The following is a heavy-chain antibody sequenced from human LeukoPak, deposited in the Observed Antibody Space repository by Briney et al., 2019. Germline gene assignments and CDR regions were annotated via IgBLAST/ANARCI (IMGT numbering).Heavy chain of an antibody. V-gene: IGHV1-2*02. CDR3: ARDWPYSSSSGFDY. CDR2: INPNSGGT. CDR1: GYTFTGYY. J-gene: IGHJ4*02. Sequence: ASVKVSCKASGYTFTGYYMHWVRQAPGQGLEWMGWINPNSGGTNYAQKFQGRDTMTRDTSISTAYMELSRLRSDDTAVYYCARDWPYSSSSGFDYWGQGTLVTVSS. D-gene: IGHD6-6*01.